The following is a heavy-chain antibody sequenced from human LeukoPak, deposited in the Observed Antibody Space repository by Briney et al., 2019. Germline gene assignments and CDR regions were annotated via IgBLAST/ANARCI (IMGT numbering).Heavy chain of an antibody. V-gene: IGHV1-18*01. CDR3: ARRGGSEYCSGGSCYDY. CDR1: GYTFTSYG. CDR2: ISAYNGTT. D-gene: IGHD2-15*01. Sequence: ASVKVSCKASGYTFTSYGISWVRQAPGQGLEWMGWISAYNGTTNYAQKLQGRVTMTTDTSTSTAYMELRSLRSEDTAMYYCARRGGSEYCSGGSCYDYWGQGTLVTVSS. J-gene: IGHJ4*02.